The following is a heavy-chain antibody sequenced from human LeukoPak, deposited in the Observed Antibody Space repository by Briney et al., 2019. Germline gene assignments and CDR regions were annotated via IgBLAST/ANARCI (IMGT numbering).Heavy chain of an antibody. V-gene: IGHV3-11*06. J-gene: IGHJ4*02. CDR2: IGRSSTYT. Sequence: PGGSLRLSCAASGFTFSDYYMSWIRQTPGKGLEWVSYIGRSSTYTNYADSVKGRFTISRDNAKNSLYLQMDSLRAEDTAVYYCARVYGYWGSGNYHFDFWGQGTLVTVSS. CDR1: GFTFSDYY. CDR3: ARVYGYWGSGNYHFDF. D-gene: IGHD3-10*01.